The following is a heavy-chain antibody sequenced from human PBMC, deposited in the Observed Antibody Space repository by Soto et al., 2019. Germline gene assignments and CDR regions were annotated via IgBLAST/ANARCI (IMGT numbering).Heavy chain of an antibody. J-gene: IGHJ4*02. Sequence: SETLSLTCAVSGGSISSGGYSWSWIRQPPGKGLEWIGYIYHSGSTNYNPSLKSRVTISVDTSKNQFSLKLSSVTAADTAVYYCARRYGTTFDYWGQGTLVTVSS. CDR1: GGSISSGGYS. V-gene: IGHV4-30-2*02. D-gene: IGHD1-7*01. CDR3: ARRYGTTFDY. CDR2: IYHSGST.